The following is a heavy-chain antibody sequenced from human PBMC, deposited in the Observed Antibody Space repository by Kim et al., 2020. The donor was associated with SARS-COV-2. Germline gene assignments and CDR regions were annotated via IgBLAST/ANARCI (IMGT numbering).Heavy chain of an antibody. CDR2: INADDGET. Sequence: ASVKVSCKASGYKFTEYYIDWVRQAPGKGLEWMGWINADDGETNYTQKPYGRVTMTKDTSTTTSYMELSSLRFEDTAVYFCATAYNYYGWCPPYFYY. D-gene: IGHD6-19*01. CDR3: ATAYNYYGWCPPYFYY. J-gene: IGHJ6*01. CDR1: GYKFTEYY. V-gene: IGHV1-18*04.